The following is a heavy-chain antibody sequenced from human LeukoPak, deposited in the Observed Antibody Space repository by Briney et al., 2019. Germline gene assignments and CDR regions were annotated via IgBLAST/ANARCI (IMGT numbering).Heavy chain of an antibody. J-gene: IGHJ6*02. D-gene: IGHD1-26*01. CDR1: GDSFSSNSAA. Sequence: SQTLSLTCAISGDSFSSNSAAWNWIRQSPSRGLEWLGRTYYRSKWYNDYAVSVKSRITINPDTSKNQFSLQLNSVTPEDTAVYYCARGGAMKGRYYYYGMDVWGQGTTVTVSS. V-gene: IGHV6-1*01. CDR3: ARGGAMKGRYYYYGMDV. CDR2: TYYRSKWYN.